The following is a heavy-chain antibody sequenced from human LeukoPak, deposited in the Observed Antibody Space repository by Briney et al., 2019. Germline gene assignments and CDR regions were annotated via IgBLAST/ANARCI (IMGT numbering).Heavy chain of an antibody. Sequence: SVKVSCKASGGTFSSYAISWVRQAPGQGLEWMGGIIPIFGTANYAQKFQGRVTITADESTSTAYMELSSLRSEDTAVYYCAGRYNSENWDYWGQGPLAPVSP. CDR2: IIPIFGTA. D-gene: IGHD5-24*01. J-gene: IGHJ4*02. V-gene: IGHV1-69*13. CDR3: AGRYNSENWDY. CDR1: GGTFSSYA.